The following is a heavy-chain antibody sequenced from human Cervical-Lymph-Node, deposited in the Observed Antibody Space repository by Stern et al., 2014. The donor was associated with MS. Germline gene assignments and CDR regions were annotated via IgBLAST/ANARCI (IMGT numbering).Heavy chain of an antibody. V-gene: IGHV3-21*01. J-gene: IGHJ4*02. CDR3: ARDAVYDFDY. CDR1: GFTFSSYS. D-gene: IGHD5/OR15-5a*01. CDR2: ISSSSSYI. Sequence: EVQLVESGGGLVKPGGSLRLSCAASGFTFSSYSMNWVRQAPGKGLEWVSSISSSSSYISYADSMKGRFTISRDNAKNSLYLQMNSLRAEDTAVYYCARDAVYDFDYWGQGTLVTVSS.